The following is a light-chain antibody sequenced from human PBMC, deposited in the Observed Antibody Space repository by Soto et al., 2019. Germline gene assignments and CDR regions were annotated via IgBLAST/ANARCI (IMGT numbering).Light chain of an antibody. CDR3: QQTYSSLRT. J-gene: IGKJ1*01. Sequence: DIQLTQSPSSLSASLGDRVTISCRASQLINGYLNWYQQKPGKAPRLLIYTASNLQSGVPSRFSGTRSGTDFTLIISDLQAEDFSTYYCQQTYSSLRTFGQGTRVEIK. V-gene: IGKV1-39*01. CDR2: TAS. CDR1: QLINGY.